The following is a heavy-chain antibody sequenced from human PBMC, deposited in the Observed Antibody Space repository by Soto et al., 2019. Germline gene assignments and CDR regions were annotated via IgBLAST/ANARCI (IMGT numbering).Heavy chain of an antibody. V-gene: IGHV1-69*13. CDR2: IIPIFGTA. D-gene: IGHD2-2*03. J-gene: IGHJ5*02. Sequence: GASVKVSCKASGGTFSSYAISWVRQAPGQGLEWMGGIIPIFGTANYAQKFQGRVTITADESTSTAYMELSSLRSEDTAVYYCARELDSVLVPAGWRFDPWGQGTLVTVSS. CDR1: GGTFSSYA. CDR3: ARELDSVLVPAGWRFDP.